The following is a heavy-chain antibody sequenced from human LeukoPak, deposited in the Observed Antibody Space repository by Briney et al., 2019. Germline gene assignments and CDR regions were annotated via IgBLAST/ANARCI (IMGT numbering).Heavy chain of an antibody. CDR3: ARDKSVSAPGFDY. CDR1: GFTFSDYY. J-gene: IGHJ4*02. D-gene: IGHD2-8*01. V-gene: IGHV3-11*01. Sequence: PGGSLRLSCAASGFTFSDYYMSWIRQAPGKGLEWVSYISDSGYTIYYADSVKGRFTISRDNAEHSLYLQMNSLRAEDTAIYYCARDKSVSAPGFDYWGQGTLVTVSS. CDR2: ISDSGYTI.